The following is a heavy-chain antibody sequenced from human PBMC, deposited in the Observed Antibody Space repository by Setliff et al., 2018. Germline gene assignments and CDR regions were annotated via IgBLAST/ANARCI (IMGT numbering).Heavy chain of an antibody. D-gene: IGHD6-25*01. J-gene: IGHJ3*02. V-gene: IGHV3-74*01. CDR1: GPMFSRYW. CDR3: ARDWGAAGSTNAFDI. Sequence: AGGSLRLSCVVSGPMFSRYWIHWVRQSPGKGLVWVARINGDGSSASYADSVEGRFTISRDNAKNTVYLQMNSLGVDDTAVYYCARDWGAAGSTNAFDIWGQETMVTVSS. CDR2: INGDGSSA.